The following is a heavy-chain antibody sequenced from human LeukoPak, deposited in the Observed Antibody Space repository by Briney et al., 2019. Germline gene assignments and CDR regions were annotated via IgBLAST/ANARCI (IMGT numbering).Heavy chain of an antibody. CDR3: AKGPTGLWRFLDWFDP. J-gene: IGHJ5*02. V-gene: IGHV3-30*02. D-gene: IGHD3-3*01. Sequence: GGSLRLSCAASGFTFSSYGMHWVRQAPGKGLEWVAFIRYDGSNKYYADSVKGRFTISRDNSKNTLYLQMNSLRAEDTAVYYCAKGPTGLWRFLDWFDPWGQGTLVTVSS. CDR2: IRYDGSNK. CDR1: GFTFSSYG.